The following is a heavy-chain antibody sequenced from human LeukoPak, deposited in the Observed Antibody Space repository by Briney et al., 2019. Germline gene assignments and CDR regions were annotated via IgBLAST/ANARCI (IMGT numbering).Heavy chain of an antibody. CDR2: INHSGST. V-gene: IGHV4-34*01. CDR3: ARGKKTRSYYYDSSGYYHKGAFDI. J-gene: IGHJ3*02. CDR1: GGSFSGYY. D-gene: IGHD3-22*01. Sequence: PSETLSLTCAVYGGSFSGYYWSWIRQPPGKGLEWIGEINHSGSTNYNPSLKSRVTISVDTSKNQFSLKLSSVTAADTAVYYCARGKKTRSYYYDSSGYYHKGAFDIWGQGTMVTVSS.